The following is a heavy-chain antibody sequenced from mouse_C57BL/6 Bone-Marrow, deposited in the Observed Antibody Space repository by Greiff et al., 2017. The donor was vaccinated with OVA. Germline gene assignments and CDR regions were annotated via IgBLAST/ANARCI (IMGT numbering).Heavy chain of an antibody. CDR2: ISDGGSYT. V-gene: IGHV5-4*03. CDR3: ARRLYGSSSAWFAY. D-gene: IGHD1-1*01. Sequence: EVKLVESGGGLVKPGGSLKLSCAASGFTFSSYAMSWVRQTPEKRLEWVATISDGGSYTYYPDNVKGRFTISRDNAKNNLYLQMSHLKSEDTAMYYCARRLYGSSSAWFAYWGQGTLVTVSA. J-gene: IGHJ3*01. CDR1: GFTFSSYA.